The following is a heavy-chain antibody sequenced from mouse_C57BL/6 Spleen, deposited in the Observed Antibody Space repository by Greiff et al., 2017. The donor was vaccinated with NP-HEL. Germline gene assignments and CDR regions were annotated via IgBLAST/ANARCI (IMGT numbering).Heavy chain of an antibody. Sequence: VQLQQPGAELVMPGASVKLSCKASGYTFTSYWMHWVKQRPGQGLEWIGEIDPSDSYTNYNQKFKGKSTLTVDKSSSTAYMQLSSLTSEDSAVYYCARGGWGDYWGQGTTLTVSS. D-gene: IGHD3-2*02. CDR2: IDPSDSYT. CDR3: ARGGWGDY. J-gene: IGHJ2*01. CDR1: GYTFTSYW. V-gene: IGHV1-69*01.